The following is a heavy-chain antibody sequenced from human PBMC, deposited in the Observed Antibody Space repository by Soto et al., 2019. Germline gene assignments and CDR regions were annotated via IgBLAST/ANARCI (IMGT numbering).Heavy chain of an antibody. Sequence: SVKVSCKASGGTFSSHAISWVRQAPGQGLEWMGGIIPIFGTANYAQKFQGRVTITADESTSTAYMELSSLRSEDTAVYYCARVEPSEGDIVVVPADNWFDPWGQGTLVTVSS. V-gene: IGHV1-69*13. CDR1: GGTFSSHA. CDR2: IIPIFGTA. D-gene: IGHD2-2*01. J-gene: IGHJ5*02. CDR3: ARVEPSEGDIVVVPADNWFDP.